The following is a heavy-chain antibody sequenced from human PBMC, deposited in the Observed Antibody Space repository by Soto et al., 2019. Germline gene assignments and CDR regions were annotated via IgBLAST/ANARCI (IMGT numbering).Heavy chain of an antibody. V-gene: IGHV1-2*02. D-gene: IGHD3-3*01. CDR3: AILSGAVRSYYYYGVDV. CDR1: GYTFTGNY. J-gene: IGHJ6*02. Sequence: ASVKVSCKASGYTFTGNYMHWVRQAPGQGLEWMGWINPNSGGTNYAQKFQGRVTMTRDTSISTAYMELSRLRSDDTAVYYCAILSGAVRSYYYYGVDVWGQGTTVTVSS. CDR2: INPNSGGT.